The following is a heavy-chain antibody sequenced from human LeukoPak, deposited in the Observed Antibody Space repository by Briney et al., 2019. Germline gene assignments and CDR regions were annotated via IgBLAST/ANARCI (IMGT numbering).Heavy chain of an antibody. Sequence: SETLSLTCAVYGGSFSGYYWSWIRQPPGKGLEWIGEINHSGSTNYNPSLKSRVTISVDTSKNQLSLKLSSVTAADTAVYYCAGGRDGYNALPDWGQGTLVTVSS. V-gene: IGHV4-34*01. D-gene: IGHD5-24*01. CDR2: INHSGST. CDR1: GGSFSGYY. CDR3: AGGRDGYNALPD. J-gene: IGHJ4*02.